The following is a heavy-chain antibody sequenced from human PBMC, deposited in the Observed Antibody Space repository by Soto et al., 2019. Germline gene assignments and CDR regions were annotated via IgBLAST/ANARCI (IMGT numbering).Heavy chain of an antibody. CDR1: GFTFSDYY. D-gene: IGHD4-4*01. V-gene: IGHV3-11*01. CDR2: ISSSGSTI. J-gene: IGHJ5*02. CDR3: ARSHTVTTLWFDP. Sequence: GGSLRLSCAASGFTFSDYYMSWIRQAPGKGLEWVSYISSSGSTIYYADSVKGRFTISRDNAKNSLYLQMNSLRAEDTAVYYCARSHTVTTLWFDPWGQGTLVTVSS.